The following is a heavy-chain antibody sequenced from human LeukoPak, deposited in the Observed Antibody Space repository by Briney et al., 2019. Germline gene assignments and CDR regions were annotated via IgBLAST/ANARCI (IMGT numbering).Heavy chain of an antibody. CDR1: GFSLRSYW. CDR2: IKEDGSEK. J-gene: IGHJ5*02. Sequence: PGGSLRLSCVASGFSLRSYWMSWVRQAPGKGLEWVANIKEDGSEKTYVDSVKGRFSISRDNAKNSLYLQMNSLRVEDTAVYYCARSLRQVLSGNWLDPWGQGTLVTVSS. D-gene: IGHD2-2*01. CDR3: ARSLRQVLSGNWLDP. V-gene: IGHV3-7*01.